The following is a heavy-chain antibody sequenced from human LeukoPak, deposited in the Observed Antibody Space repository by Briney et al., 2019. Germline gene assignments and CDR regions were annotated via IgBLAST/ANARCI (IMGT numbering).Heavy chain of an antibody. Sequence: PSETLSLTCTVSGGSISSYYWSWIRQPAGKGLEWIGRIYTSGSTNYNPSLKSRVTMSVDTSKNQFSLKLSSVTAADTAVYYCAREGGDYDFWSGYSENYYMDVWGKGTTVTVSS. V-gene: IGHV4-4*07. CDR2: IYTSGST. CDR3: AREGGDYDFWSGYSENYYMDV. D-gene: IGHD3-3*01. CDR1: GGSISSYY. J-gene: IGHJ6*03.